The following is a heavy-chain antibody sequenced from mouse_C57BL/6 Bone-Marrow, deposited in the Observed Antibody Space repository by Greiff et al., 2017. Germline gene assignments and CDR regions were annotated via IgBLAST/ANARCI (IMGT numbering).Heavy chain of an antibody. CDR3: ARWSGIYYDYDDAMDY. CDR1: GYTFTSYD. CDR2: IYPRDGST. Sequence: QVQLKESGPELVKPGASVKLSCKASGYTFTSYDINWVKQRPGQGLEWIGWIYPRDGSTKYNEKFKGKATLTVDTSSSTAYMELHSLTSEDSAVYFCARWSGIYYDYDDAMDYWGQGTSVTVSS. D-gene: IGHD2-4*01. V-gene: IGHV1-85*01. J-gene: IGHJ4*01.